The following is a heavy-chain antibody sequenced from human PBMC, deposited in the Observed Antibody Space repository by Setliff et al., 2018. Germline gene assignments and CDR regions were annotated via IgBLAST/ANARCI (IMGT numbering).Heavy chain of an antibody. CDR3: ARHAGDYVLDL. D-gene: IGHD4-17*01. V-gene: IGHV5-51*01. CDR2: IYAGNSQI. CDR1: GYTFSLSW. Sequence: GESLKISCQDSGYTFSLSWIGWVRQMPGKGLDWMGIIYAGNSQIKYGPSFQGQFTISVDKSISTAYLQWSSLKASDTAMYYCARHAGDYVLDLWGRGTLVTVSS. J-gene: IGHJ2*01.